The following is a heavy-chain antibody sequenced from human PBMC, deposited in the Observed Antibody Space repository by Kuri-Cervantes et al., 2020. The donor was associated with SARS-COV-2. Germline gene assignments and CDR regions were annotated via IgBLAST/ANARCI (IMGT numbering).Heavy chain of an antibody. D-gene: IGHD4-23*01. J-gene: IGHJ6*04. CDR1: GGSISSHY. CDR3: ARPGGFLDV. V-gene: IGHV4-59*11. Sequence: SETLSLTCTVSGGSISSHYWSWIRQPPGKGLEWIGHIYYSGSTNYNPSLKSRVTISVDTSKNQFSLKLSSVTAADTAVYYCARPGGFLDVWGKGTTVTVSS. CDR2: IYYSGST.